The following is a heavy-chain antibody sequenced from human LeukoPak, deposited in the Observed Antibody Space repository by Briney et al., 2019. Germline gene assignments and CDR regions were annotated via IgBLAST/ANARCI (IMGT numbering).Heavy chain of an antibody. CDR3: ASPRGYYDGGDY. J-gene: IGHJ4*02. V-gene: IGHV3-15*01. Sequence: GGSLRLSCAASGFTFSNAWMSWVRQAPGKGLEWVGRIRSKTDGGTTDYAAPVKGRFTISRDDSKNTLYLQMNGLKTEDTAVYYCASPRGYYDGGDYWGREPWSPSPQ. CDR1: GFTFSNAW. CDR2: IRSKTDGGTT. D-gene: IGHD3-16*01.